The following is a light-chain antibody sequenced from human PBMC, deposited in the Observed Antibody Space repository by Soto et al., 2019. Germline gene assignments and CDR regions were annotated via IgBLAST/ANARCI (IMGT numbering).Light chain of an antibody. J-gene: IGKJ5*01. Sequence: EIVLTQSPGTLSLSPGERATLSCRSSQSVSSSFLAWYQQKVGQAPRLLMFRTSSRATGFPARFSGSGSGTEFNLTISSLQSEDFAVYYCQKYNNWPLTFGQGTRLEIK. V-gene: IGKV3-15*01. CDR1: QSVSSSF. CDR2: RTS. CDR3: QKYNNWPLT.